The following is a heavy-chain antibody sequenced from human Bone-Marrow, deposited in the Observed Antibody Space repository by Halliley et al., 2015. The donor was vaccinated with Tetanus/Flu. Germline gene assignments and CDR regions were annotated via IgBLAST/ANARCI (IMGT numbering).Heavy chain of an antibody. CDR3: AGFGHSYYYGMDV. Sequence: LEWIGYISYSGGINYNPSPKSRVTILGDPSKNQFSRNLISVTAADTAVYYWAGFGHSYYYGMDVWGQGATVTVSS. J-gene: IGHJ6*02. V-gene: IGHV4-59*01. CDR2: ISYSGGI. D-gene: IGHD3-3*01.